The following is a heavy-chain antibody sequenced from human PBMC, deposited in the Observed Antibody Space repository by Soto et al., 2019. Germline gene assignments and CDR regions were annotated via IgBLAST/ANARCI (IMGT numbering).Heavy chain of an antibody. Sequence: QVQLVQSRAEVKKPGSSVKVSCKASGGTFSSYAISWVRQAPGQGLEWMGGIIPIFGTANYAQKFQGRVTITADESTSTAYMELSSLRSEDTAVYYCARGYVVVVSGEAYYYGMDVWGQGTTVTVSS. CDR3: ARGYVVVVSGEAYYYGMDV. D-gene: IGHD2-15*01. CDR1: GGTFSSYA. V-gene: IGHV1-69*01. J-gene: IGHJ6*02. CDR2: IIPIFGTA.